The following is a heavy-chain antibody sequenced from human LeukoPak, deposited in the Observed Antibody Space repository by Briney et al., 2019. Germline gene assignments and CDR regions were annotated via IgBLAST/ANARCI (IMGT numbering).Heavy chain of an antibody. Sequence: PGESLKISCKGSGYSFTSYWIGWVRQMPGKGLEWMGIIYPGDSDTRYSPSFQGQVTLSADKSISTAYLQWSSLKASDTAMYYCARLPAEYYDFWSGYYGNWFDPWGQGTLVTVSS. CDR2: IYPGDSDT. J-gene: IGHJ5*02. D-gene: IGHD3-3*01. CDR3: ARLPAEYYDFWSGYYGNWFDP. CDR1: GYSFTSYW. V-gene: IGHV5-51*01.